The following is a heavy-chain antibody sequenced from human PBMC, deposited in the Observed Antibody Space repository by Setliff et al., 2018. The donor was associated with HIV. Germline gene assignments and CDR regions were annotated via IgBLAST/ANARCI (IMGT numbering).Heavy chain of an antibody. CDR1: GGSISSSSYY. J-gene: IGHJ4*02. CDR3: ARSRVRGVIIKGY. D-gene: IGHD3-10*01. V-gene: IGHV4-39*01. Sequence: SETLSLTCTVSGGSISSSSYYWGCIRQPPGKGLEWIGSIYYTGSANYNPFLKSRVTMSVDTSKNQFSLKLSSVTAADTAIYYCARSRVRGVIIKGYWGQGTPVTVSS. CDR2: IYYTGSA.